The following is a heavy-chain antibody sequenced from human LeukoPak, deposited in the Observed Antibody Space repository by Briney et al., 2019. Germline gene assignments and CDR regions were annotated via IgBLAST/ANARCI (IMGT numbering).Heavy chain of an antibody. CDR2: IIPILGIA. CDR3: ASNTDSSGWYYYYYCMDV. J-gene: IGHJ6*02. CDR1: GGTFSSYA. V-gene: IGHV1-69*04. D-gene: IGHD6-19*01. Sequence: SVKVSCKASGGTFSSYAISWVRQAPGQGLEWMGRIIPILGIANYAQKFQGRVTITADKSTSTAYMELSSLRSEDTAVYYCASNTDSSGWYYYYYCMDVWGQGTTVTVSS.